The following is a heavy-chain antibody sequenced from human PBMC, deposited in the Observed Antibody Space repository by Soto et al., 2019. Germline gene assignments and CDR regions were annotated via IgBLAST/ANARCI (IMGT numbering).Heavy chain of an antibody. J-gene: IGHJ6*02. CDR2: ISSTSIYT. Sequence: GGSLRLSCAASGFTFSTYWMSWVRQAPGKGLEWVSYISSTSIYTNYADSVKGRFTVSRDNAKNSLYLQMNSLRAEDTALYYCARAAYYDILTGFSYGMDVWGQGTTVTVSS. D-gene: IGHD3-9*01. CDR1: GFTFSTYW. CDR3: ARAAYYDILTGFSYGMDV. V-gene: IGHV3-11*05.